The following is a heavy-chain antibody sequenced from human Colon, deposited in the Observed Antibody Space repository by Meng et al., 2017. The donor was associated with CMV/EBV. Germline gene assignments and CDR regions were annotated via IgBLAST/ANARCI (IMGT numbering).Heavy chain of an antibody. V-gene: IGHV3-21*06. CDR3: ARVRDSKHYYGIEV. CDR1: GFNFSSYI. CDR2: ITGASDYI. J-gene: IGHJ6*02. Sequence: GESLKISCSASGFNFSSYIFNWVRHVPGKGLEWVGSITGASDYIYHVASLRGRFTISRDNAKNSLYLQMNTLGAEDTAVYYCARVRDSKHYYGIEVWGQGTAVTVSS. D-gene: IGHD3/OR15-3a*01.